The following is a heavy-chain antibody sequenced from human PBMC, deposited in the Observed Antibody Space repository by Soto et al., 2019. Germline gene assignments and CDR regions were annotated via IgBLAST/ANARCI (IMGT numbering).Heavy chain of an antibody. CDR1: GFTFDSYA. CDR3: AKDRLTVFGVVVTFED. CDR2: LSGSGYQT. J-gene: IGHJ4*02. V-gene: IGHV3-23*01. D-gene: IGHD3-3*01. Sequence: EVQLLESGGGLVQPGGSLRLSCATDGFTFDSYAMHWVRQAPGKGLEWVSSLSGSGYQTYYADSVKGRLTISRDRSKNTVYLQMNSLRAKDTAVYFCAKDRLTVFGVVVTFEDWGRGTLVTVAS.